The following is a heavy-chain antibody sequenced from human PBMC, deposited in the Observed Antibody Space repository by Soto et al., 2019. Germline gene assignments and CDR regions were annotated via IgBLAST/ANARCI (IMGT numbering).Heavy chain of an antibody. J-gene: IGHJ6*02. CDR2: INQDGSET. CDR3: AKVTVKWLVREDYYYYYGMDV. V-gene: IGHV3-7*02. D-gene: IGHD6-19*01. CDR1: EFTFSLYW. Sequence: PGGSLRLSCAASEFTFSLYWMAWVRQAPGKGLEWVANINQDGSETNYVDSVKGRFTISRDNAKNSLFLQMNSLRAEDTAVYYCAKVTVKWLVREDYYYYYGMDVWGQGTTVTVSS.